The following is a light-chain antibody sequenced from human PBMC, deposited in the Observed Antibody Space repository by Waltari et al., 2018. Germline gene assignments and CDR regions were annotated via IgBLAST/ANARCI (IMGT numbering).Light chain of an antibody. J-gene: IGLJ1*01. V-gene: IGLV2-8*01. CDR2: EVS. CDR3: SSYAGSNNYV. Sequence: QSALTQPPSASGSPRHSVTISCTGTSRDVGCYNYVSWYQQHPGKAPKLMIYEVSNRPSGVPDRFSGSKSGNTASLTVSGLQAEDEADYYCSSYAGSNNYVFGTGTKVTVL. CDR1: SRDVGCYNY.